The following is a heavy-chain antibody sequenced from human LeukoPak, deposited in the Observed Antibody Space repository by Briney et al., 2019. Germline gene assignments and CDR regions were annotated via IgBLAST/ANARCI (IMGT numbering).Heavy chain of an antibody. CDR1: GGSISSYY. V-gene: IGHV4-59*01. CDR2: IYYSGST. J-gene: IGHJ3*02. D-gene: IGHD5-18*01. CDR3: ARASSGYSYALDAFDI. Sequence: SETLSLTCTVSGGSISSYYWSWIRQPPGKGLEWIGYIYYSGSTNYNPFLKSRVTISVDTSKNQFSLKLSSVTAADTAVYYCARASSGYSYALDAFDIWGQGTMVTVSS.